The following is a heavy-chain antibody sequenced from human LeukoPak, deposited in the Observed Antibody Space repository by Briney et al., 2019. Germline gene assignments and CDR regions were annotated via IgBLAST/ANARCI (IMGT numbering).Heavy chain of an antibody. D-gene: IGHD2-15*01. Sequence: GGSLRLSCAASGFTFSSYGMYWVRQAPGKGLEWVALIWYDGSNRYYADSVKGRFTISRDNSKNTLYLQMNSLRAEDTAVYYCADLLHSDPFVAATVDYWGQGTLVTVSS. V-gene: IGHV3-30*02. CDR2: IWYDGSNR. CDR3: ADLLHSDPFVAATVDY. J-gene: IGHJ4*02. CDR1: GFTFSSYG.